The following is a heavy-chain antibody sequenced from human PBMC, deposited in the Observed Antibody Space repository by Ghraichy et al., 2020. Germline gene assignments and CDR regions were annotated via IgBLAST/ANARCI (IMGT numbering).Heavy chain of an antibody. CDR2: INHSGST. Sequence: ESLNISCAVYGGSFSDYYWSWIRQPPGKGLAWVGEINHSGSTNYNPSLKSRVTISVDTSKNQFSLKLSSVTAADTAVYYCARGGRAVPGRWIDPWGQGTLVTVSS. J-gene: IGHJ5*02. D-gene: IGHD1-14*01. V-gene: IGHV4-34*01. CDR1: GGSFSDYY. CDR3: ARGGRAVPGRWIDP.